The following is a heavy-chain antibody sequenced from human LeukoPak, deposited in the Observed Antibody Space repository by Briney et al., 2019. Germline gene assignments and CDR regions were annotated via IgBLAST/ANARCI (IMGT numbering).Heavy chain of an antibody. J-gene: IGHJ4*02. CDR3: ARDSRRSGDYYIDY. V-gene: IGHV4-61*02. Sequence: TSETLSLTCTVSGGSISSGSYYWSWIRQPAGKGLEWIGRIYTSGSTNYNPSLKSRVTMSVDMSKNQFSLKLSSVTAADTAVYFCARDSRRSGDYYIDYWGQGTLVTVSS. D-gene: IGHD3-10*01. CDR2: IYTSGST. CDR1: GGSISSGSYY.